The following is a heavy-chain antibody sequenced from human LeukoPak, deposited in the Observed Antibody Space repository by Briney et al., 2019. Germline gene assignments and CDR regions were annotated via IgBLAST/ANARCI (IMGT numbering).Heavy chain of an antibody. D-gene: IGHD2-2*01. CDR1: GFTFSSYG. Sequence: GGSLRLSCAASGFTFSSYGIHWVRQAPGKGLEWVAFIRYDGGNQYYADSVKGRFTISRDNSKNTLYVQMNGLRVEDTAVYYCARDGRPSAPGGYQFDYWGQGTLVTVSS. J-gene: IGHJ4*02. CDR3: ARDGRPSAPGGYQFDY. CDR2: IRYDGGNQ. V-gene: IGHV3-30*02.